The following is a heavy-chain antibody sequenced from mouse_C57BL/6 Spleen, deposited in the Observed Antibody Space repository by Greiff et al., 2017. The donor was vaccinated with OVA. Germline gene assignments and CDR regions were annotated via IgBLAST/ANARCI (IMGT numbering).Heavy chain of an antibody. D-gene: IGHD1-1*01. Sequence: VQLQQSGPELVKPGASVKMSCKASGYTFTDYNMHWVKQSHGKSLEWIGYINPNNGGTSYNQKFKGKATLTVNKSSSTAYMELRSLTSEDSAVYYCARRDYYGSSWNYAMDYWGQGTSVTVSS. V-gene: IGHV1-22*01. CDR3: ARRDYYGSSWNYAMDY. CDR1: GYTFTDYN. CDR2: INPNNGGT. J-gene: IGHJ4*01.